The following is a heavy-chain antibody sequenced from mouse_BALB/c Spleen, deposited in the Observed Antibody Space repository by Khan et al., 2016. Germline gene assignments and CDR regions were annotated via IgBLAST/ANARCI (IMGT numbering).Heavy chain of an antibody. D-gene: IGHD2-4*01. Sequence: VQLQQSGAELVKPGASVKLSCTVSGFNIKDTYMHWVNQRPEQGLEWIGRIDPANGNTKYDPKFQDKATITADTSSNTASLQLSSLTSEDTAVYYCSRGVYDYKFAYWGQGTLVTISA. V-gene: IGHV14-3*02. J-gene: IGHJ3*01. CDR2: IDPANGNT. CDR3: SRGVYDYKFAY. CDR1: GFNIKDTY.